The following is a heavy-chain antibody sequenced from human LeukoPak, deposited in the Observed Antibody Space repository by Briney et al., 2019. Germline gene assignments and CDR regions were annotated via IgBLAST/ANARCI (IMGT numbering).Heavy chain of an antibody. Sequence: ASVKVSRTVSGYTLTELSMHWVRQAPGKGLEWMGGFDPEDGETIYAQKFQGRVTMTEDTSTDTAYMELSSLRSEDTAVYYCARGGSYYGGYYFDYWGQGTLVTVSS. CDR3: ARGGSYYGGYYFDY. J-gene: IGHJ4*02. D-gene: IGHD1-26*01. CDR2: FDPEDGET. CDR1: GYTLTELS. V-gene: IGHV1-24*01.